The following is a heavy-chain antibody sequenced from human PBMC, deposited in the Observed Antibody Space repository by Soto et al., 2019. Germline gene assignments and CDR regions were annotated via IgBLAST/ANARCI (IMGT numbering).Heavy chain of an antibody. V-gene: IGHV1-18*01. CDR1: GYTFTSYG. CDR3: ARWWGVVTVDTDYYCGMDV. D-gene: IGHD2-21*02. Sequence: QVQLVQSGAEVKKPGASVKVSCKASGYTFTSYGISWVRQAPGQGLEWMGWISAYNGNTNYAQKLQGRVTMTTDTSTSTAYMELRSLRSDDTAVYYCARWWGVVTVDTDYYCGMDVWGQGTTVTVSS. J-gene: IGHJ6*02. CDR2: ISAYNGNT.